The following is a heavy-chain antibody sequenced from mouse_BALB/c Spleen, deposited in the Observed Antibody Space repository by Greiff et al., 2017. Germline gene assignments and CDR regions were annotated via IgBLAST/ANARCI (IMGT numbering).Heavy chain of an antibody. Sequence: EVMLVESGPGLVKPSQSLSLTCTVTGYSITSDYAWNWIRQFPGNKLEWMGYISYSGSTSYNPSLKSRISITRDTSKNQFFLQLNSVTTEDTATYYCARDYYGSSLDYWGQGTTLTVSS. CDR2: ISYSGST. J-gene: IGHJ2*01. CDR1: GYSITSDYA. CDR3: ARDYYGSSLDY. V-gene: IGHV3-2*02. D-gene: IGHD1-1*01.